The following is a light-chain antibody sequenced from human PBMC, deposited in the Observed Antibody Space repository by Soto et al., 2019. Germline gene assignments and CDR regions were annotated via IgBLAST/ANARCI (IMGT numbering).Light chain of an antibody. CDR3: QQYGTYAPGFT. CDR2: GAS. Sequence: EIVLTQSPGTRSLSPGERATLSCTASQRVSSSYLAWYEQKPGQAPRLLIYGASTRVTGIPDRFSGSGSGTDFTLTINRLEPEDVAVYYCQQYGTYAPGFTFGPGTKVDVK. CDR1: QRVSSSY. V-gene: IGKV3-20*01. J-gene: IGKJ3*01.